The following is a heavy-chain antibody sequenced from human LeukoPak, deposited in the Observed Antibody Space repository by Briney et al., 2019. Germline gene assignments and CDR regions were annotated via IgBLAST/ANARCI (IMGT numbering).Heavy chain of an antibody. CDR2: INHSGST. CDR3: ARHLGNSGSYYKGLRAFDI. D-gene: IGHD1-26*01. V-gene: IGHV4-34*01. J-gene: IGHJ3*02. CDR1: GGSISSYY. Sequence: PSETLSLTCTVSGGSISSYYWSWIRQPPGKGLEWIGEINHSGSTNYNPSLKSRVTISVDTSKNQFSLKLSSVTAADTAVYYCARHLGNSGSYYKGLRAFDIWGQGTMVTVSS.